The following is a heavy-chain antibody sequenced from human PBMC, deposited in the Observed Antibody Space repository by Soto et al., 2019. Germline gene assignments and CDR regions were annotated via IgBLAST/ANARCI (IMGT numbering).Heavy chain of an antibody. CDR3: ARHHQNDYFDS. J-gene: IGHJ4*02. V-gene: IGHV4-39*01. CDR2: IYYSGST. CDR1: GGSISTSYY. Sequence: SETLSLTCTVSGGSISTSYYWGWIRQSPGTGLEWIGSIYYSGSTYYNPSLKSRVTVSVDTSKNQFSLNLSSVTATDTAVYFCARHHQNDYFDSWGQGALVTVSS.